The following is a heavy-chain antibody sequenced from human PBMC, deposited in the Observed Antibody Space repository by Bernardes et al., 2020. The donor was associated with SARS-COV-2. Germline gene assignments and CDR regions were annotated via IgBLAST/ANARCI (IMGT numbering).Heavy chain of an antibody. V-gene: IGHV3-74*01. Sequence: GSLRLSCPASGFTFSTSWMHWVRHAPGRGLVWISRMNSDGRTTNYADSVKGRFTISRDNAKNTLFLQMNSLRDEDTAVYYCARGGSYYLDLWGRGTLVTVSS. CDR3: ARGGSYYLDL. CDR2: MNSDGRTT. CDR1: GFTFSTSW. J-gene: IGHJ2*01.